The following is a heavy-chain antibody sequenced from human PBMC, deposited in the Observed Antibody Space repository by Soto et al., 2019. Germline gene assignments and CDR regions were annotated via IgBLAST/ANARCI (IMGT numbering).Heavy chain of an antibody. CDR2: IQSGGST. J-gene: IGHJ6*03. Sequence: GGFLRLSCAASGFTVSSKYMTWVRQAPGKGLEWVSLIQSGGSTYYADSVKGRFTISRDNSKNTLYLQMNSLRAEDTAVYYCAKAVTTIVVVPAAPPYYYYYMDVWGKGTTVTVSS. V-gene: IGHV3-53*01. CDR3: AKAVTTIVVVPAAPPYYYYYMDV. CDR1: GFTVSSKY. D-gene: IGHD2-2*01.